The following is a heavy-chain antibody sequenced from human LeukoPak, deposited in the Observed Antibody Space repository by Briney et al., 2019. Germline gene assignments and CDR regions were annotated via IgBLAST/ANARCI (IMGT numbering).Heavy chain of an antibody. J-gene: IGHJ4*02. V-gene: IGHV3-23*01. CDR2: ISGSGGST. CDR3: AKDQGITMIARD. CDR1: GFTFSSYA. Sequence: PGGSLRLSCAASGFTFSSYAMSWVRQAPGKGLEWVSAISGSGGSTYYADSVKGRFTISRDNSKNTLYLQMNSLRAEDTAVYYGAKDQGITMIARDWGQGTLVTVSS. D-gene: IGHD3-22*01.